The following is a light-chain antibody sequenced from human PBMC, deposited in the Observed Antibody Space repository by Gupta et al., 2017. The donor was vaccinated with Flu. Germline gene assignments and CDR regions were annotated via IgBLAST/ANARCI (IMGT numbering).Light chain of an antibody. CDR3: SSHAGRVTWV. CDR1: STDVGGSNR. CDR2: DVT. Sequence: SAPTQPRSVSGSPGQSVTISCTGSSTDVGGSNRVSWYQQRPGQAPKLILYDVTERPSGVPDRFSGSKSGNTASLTISGLQADDEADYYCSSHAGRVTWVFGTGTTVTVL. V-gene: IGLV2-11*01. J-gene: IGLJ1*01.